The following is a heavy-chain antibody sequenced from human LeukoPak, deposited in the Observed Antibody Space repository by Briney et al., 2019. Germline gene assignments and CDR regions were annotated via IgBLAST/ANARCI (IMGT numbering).Heavy chain of an antibody. J-gene: IGHJ4*02. Sequence: GGSLRLSCAASGFTFSSYSMNWVRQAPGKGLEWVSYISSSSSTIYYADSVKGRFTISRDNAKNSLYLQMNSLRAEDTAVYYCARGGSITMIVVVKPPNYWGQGTLVTVSS. CDR1: GFTFSSYS. D-gene: IGHD3-22*01. CDR3: ARGGSITMIVVVKPPNY. CDR2: ISSSSSTI. V-gene: IGHV3-48*01.